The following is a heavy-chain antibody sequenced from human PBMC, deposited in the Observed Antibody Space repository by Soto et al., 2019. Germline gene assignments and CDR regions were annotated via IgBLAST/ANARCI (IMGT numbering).Heavy chain of an antibody. J-gene: IGHJ4*02. CDR3: ARDGGYSRYDLDV. Sequence: LSLTCTVSGGSISSGGYYWSWIRQHPGKGLEWIGYIYYSGSTYYNPSLKSRVTISVDTSKNQFSLKLSSVTAADTAVYYCARDGGYSRYDLDVWGQGIRVTVSS. CDR2: IYYSGST. D-gene: IGHD5-12*01. CDR1: GGSISSGGYY. V-gene: IGHV4-31*03.